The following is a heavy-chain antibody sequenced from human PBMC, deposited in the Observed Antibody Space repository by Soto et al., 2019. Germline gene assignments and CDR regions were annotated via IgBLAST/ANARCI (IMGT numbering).Heavy chain of an antibody. CDR2: ISGSNGNT. CDR3: ARVRAAPGSYYFDY. J-gene: IGHJ4*02. D-gene: IGHD6-13*01. V-gene: IGHV1-18*01. Sequence: QVQLVQSGAEVKKPGASVKVSCKASGYPFTSYGWVRQAPGQGLEWMGWISGSNGNTNYAQKLQGRVTMTTDTSTSTAYMELRSLRSDDTAGYYCARVRAAPGSYYFDYWGQGTLVTGSS. CDR1: GYPFTSYG.